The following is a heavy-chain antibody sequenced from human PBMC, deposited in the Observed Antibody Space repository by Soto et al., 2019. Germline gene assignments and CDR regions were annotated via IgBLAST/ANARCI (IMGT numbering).Heavy chain of an antibody. CDR3: ANSLSSSWYYFDY. D-gene: IGHD6-13*01. J-gene: IGHJ4*02. Sequence: SETLSLTCTVFGGSISSSSYYWGWIRQPPGKGLEWVGNIYYSGSTYYNPSLKSRVTISVDTSKNQFSVKVTSATAADTAVYYCANSLSSSWYYFDYRAQGALVTGSS. V-gene: IGHV4-39*01. CDR2: IYYSGST. CDR1: GGSISSSSYY.